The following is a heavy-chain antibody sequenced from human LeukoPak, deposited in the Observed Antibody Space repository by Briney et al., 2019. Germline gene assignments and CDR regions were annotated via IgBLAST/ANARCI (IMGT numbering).Heavy chain of an antibody. V-gene: IGHV3-21*01. J-gene: IGHJ4*02. CDR1: GFTFSSYS. CDR2: ISSSGTYK. CDR3: AKGKDSVAGATNDY. Sequence: PGGSLRLSCAVSGFTFSSYSMNWVRQAPGKGLEWVSSISSSGTYKYYADSVKGRFTISRDNAKNSLYLQMNSLRAEDTAVYYCAKGKDSVAGATNDYWGQGTLVTVSS. D-gene: IGHD6-19*01.